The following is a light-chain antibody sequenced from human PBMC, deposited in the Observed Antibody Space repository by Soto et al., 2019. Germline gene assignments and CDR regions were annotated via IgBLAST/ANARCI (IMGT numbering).Light chain of an antibody. CDR1: QSINNW. V-gene: IGKV1-5*03. Sequence: DFQMTQSPSTLSASVGDRVAITCGASQSINNWFAWYQQKPGKAPKLLIYEASNLQSGVPSRFSGSGSGTEFILTISSLQPDDFATYYCQQYNSYSYTFGQGTKVDIK. CDR3: QQYNSYSYT. J-gene: IGKJ2*01. CDR2: EAS.